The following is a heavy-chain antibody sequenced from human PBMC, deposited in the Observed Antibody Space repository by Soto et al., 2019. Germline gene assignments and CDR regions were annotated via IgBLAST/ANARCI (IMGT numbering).Heavy chain of an antibody. J-gene: IGHJ4*02. V-gene: IGHV3-30*18. D-gene: IGHD7-27*01. CDR2: ISNDGSNR. Sequence: QVQVVESGGGVVQPGTSLRLSCVASGFSFKSYGMHWVRQAPGKGLEWVALISNDGSNRYYEDSVKGRVTVSGDNSKNTVSLQMNSLRPEDTALYYCAKAIYDTGVDDYWGQGTHVIVSS. CDR3: AKAIYDTGVDDY. CDR1: GFSFKSYG.